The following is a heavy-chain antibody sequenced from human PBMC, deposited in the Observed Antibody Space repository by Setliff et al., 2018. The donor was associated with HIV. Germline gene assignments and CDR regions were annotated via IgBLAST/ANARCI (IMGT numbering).Heavy chain of an antibody. CDR2: INHSGGT. Sequence: SETLSLTCAVSGGTFSLHYYTWIRQSPLRGLEWIGEINHSGGTNYNPSLKSRVTISVDTSKDQFSLKLSSVTAADTAVYYCAREDYYYYGMDVWGQGTTVTVSS. CDR1: GGTFSLHY. V-gene: IGHV4-34*01. J-gene: IGHJ6*02. CDR3: AREDYYYYGMDV.